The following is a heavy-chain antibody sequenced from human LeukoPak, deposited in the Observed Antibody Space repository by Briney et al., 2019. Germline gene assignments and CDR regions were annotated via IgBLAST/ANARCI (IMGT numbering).Heavy chain of an antibody. CDR2: IYYSGST. Sequence: SETLSLTCIVSGGSISNSYWSWIRQPPGKGLQWIGYIYYSGSTNCNPSLKSRVTISGDTSKNQFSLKLSSVTAADTAVYYCARTPYSRGFYTVDYWGQGTLVTVSS. V-gene: IGHV4-59*08. CDR1: GGSISNSY. D-gene: IGHD3-3*01. J-gene: IGHJ4*02. CDR3: ARTPYSRGFYTVDY.